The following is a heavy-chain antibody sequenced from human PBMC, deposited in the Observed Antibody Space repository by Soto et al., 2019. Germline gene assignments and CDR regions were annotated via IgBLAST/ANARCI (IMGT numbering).Heavy chain of an antibody. J-gene: IGHJ5*02. Sequence: VKVSFKASGYTFTSYGISWLRHAPGQWLEWMGWISAYNGNTNYAQKLQGRVTMTTDTSTSTAYMELRSLRSDDTAVYYCARGRFKYNWNYINWFDPWGQGTLVTVSS. CDR2: ISAYNGNT. CDR1: GYTFTSYG. CDR3: ARGRFKYNWNYINWFDP. V-gene: IGHV1-18*01. D-gene: IGHD1-7*01.